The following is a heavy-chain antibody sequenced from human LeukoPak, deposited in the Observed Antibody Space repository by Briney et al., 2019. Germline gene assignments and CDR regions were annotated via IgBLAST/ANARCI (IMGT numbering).Heavy chain of an antibody. D-gene: IGHD1-26*01. J-gene: IGHJ4*02. V-gene: IGHV4-39*01. Sequence: PPETLSLTCTVSGVSISNNYYYWAWIRQPPGKGLEMIGYVHYTGSTFYNSSLKSRVTISADTSQNQFSLSLTSVTAADTAVYYCATLGLLRGAGFNLATHFDFWGQGTLVTVSS. CDR3: ATLGLLRGAGFNLATHFDF. CDR2: VHYTGST. CDR1: GVSISNNYYY.